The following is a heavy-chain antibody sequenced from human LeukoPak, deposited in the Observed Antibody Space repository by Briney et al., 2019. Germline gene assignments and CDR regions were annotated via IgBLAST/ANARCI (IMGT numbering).Heavy chain of an antibody. D-gene: IGHD4-23*01. CDR3: ATLSYGGNSFCFDY. CDR2: IKQDGSEK. J-gene: IGHJ4*02. Sequence: SGGSLRLSCAASGFTFSNYWMSWVRQAPGKGLEWVANIKQDGSEKYYVDSVKGRFTISRDNAKNSLYLQMNSLRAEDTAVYYCATLSYGGNSFCFDYWGQGTLVTVSS. V-gene: IGHV3-7*01. CDR1: GFTFSNYW.